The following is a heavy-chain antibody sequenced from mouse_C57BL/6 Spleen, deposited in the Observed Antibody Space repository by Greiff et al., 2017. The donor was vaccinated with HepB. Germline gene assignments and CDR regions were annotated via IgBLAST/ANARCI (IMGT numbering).Heavy chain of an antibody. CDR1: GYTFTSYW. Sequence: QVQLQQPGAELVKPGASVKLSCKASGYTFTSYWMHWVKQRPGQGLEWIGMIHPNSGSTNYNEKFKSKATLTADKSSSTAYMQLSSLTSEDSAVYYGARSGDYGNIGDFDYWGQGTTLTVSS. D-gene: IGHD2-1*01. J-gene: IGHJ2*01. V-gene: IGHV1-64*01. CDR2: IHPNSGST. CDR3: ARSGDYGNIGDFDY.